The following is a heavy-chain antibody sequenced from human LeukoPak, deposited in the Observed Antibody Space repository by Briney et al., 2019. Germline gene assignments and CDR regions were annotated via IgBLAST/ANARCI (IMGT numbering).Heavy chain of an antibody. CDR3: ARNYCDSGGYHYWYFDL. CDR2: IYTSGGT. Sequence: SETLSLTCTVSGGSIRNYYWSWVRQPAGKGLEWIGRIYTSGGTYYNPSLKRRVTISVDSPKNQFSLKVSSVNAADTAVYYCARNYCDSGGYHYWYFDLWGRGTLVTVSS. D-gene: IGHD3-22*01. J-gene: IGHJ2*01. CDR1: GGSIRNYY. V-gene: IGHV4-4*07.